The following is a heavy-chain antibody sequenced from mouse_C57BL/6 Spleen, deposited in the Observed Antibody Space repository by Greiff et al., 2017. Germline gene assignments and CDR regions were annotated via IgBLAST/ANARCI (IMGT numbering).Heavy chain of an antibody. V-gene: IGHV7-3*01. J-gene: IGHJ2*01. CDR1: GFTFTDYY. CDR2: IRNKANGYTT. CDR3: ARYHYYGSSYFDY. D-gene: IGHD1-1*01. Sequence: EVMLVESGGGLVQPGGSLSLSCAASGFTFTDYYMSWVRQPPGKALEWLGFIRNKANGYTTEYSASVKGRFTISRANSQSILYLQMNALRAEDSATYYCARYHYYGSSYFDYWGQGTTLTVSS.